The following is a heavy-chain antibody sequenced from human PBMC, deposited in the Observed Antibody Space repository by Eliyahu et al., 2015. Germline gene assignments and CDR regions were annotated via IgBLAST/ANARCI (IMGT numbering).Heavy chain of an antibody. D-gene: IGHD3-22*01. CDR3: ARIRRDSGYCHAFDI. Sequence: QVTLRESGPALVKPTQTLTLTCTFSGFSLSTSGMCVSWMRQPPGXALEWLARIDWDDDKYYSTSLKTRLTISKDTSKNQVVLTMTNMDPVDTATYYCARIRRDSGYCHAFDIWGQGTMVTVSS. CDR1: GFSLSTSGMC. V-gene: IGHV2-70*15. J-gene: IGHJ3*02. CDR2: IDWDDDK.